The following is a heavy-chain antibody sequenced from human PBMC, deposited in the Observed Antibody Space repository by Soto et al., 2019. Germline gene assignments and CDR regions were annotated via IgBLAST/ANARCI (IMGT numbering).Heavy chain of an antibody. J-gene: IGHJ4*02. D-gene: IGHD2-8*01. CDR1: GFTFSSYW. Sequence: GGSLRLSCAASGFTFSSYWMSWVRQAPGKGLEWVANIKQDGSEKYYVDSVKGRFTISRDHAKNSLYLQMNSLRAEDTAVYYCARVVLGYTFDYWGQGTLVTVSS. CDR2: IKQDGSEK. CDR3: ARVVLGYTFDY. V-gene: IGHV3-7*03.